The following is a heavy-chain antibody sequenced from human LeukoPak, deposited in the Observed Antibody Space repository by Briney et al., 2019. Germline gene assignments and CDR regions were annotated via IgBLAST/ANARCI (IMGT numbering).Heavy chain of an antibody. CDR3: ATTVTTRYYFDY. Sequence: PSETLSLTYTVSGGSISTSRHYWGWIRQPPGKGLEWIGNMYYSGSTYYNPSLKSRVTISVDTYKSRFSLKLSSVTAADTAVYYCATTVTTRYYFDYWGQGTLVTVSS. V-gene: IGHV4-39*01. D-gene: IGHD4-17*01. J-gene: IGHJ4*02. CDR1: GGSISTSRHY. CDR2: MYYSGST.